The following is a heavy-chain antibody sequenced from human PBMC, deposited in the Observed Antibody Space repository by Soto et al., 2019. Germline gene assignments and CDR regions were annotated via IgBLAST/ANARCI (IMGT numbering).Heavy chain of an antibody. D-gene: IGHD3-3*01. V-gene: IGHV2-5*02. CDR2: IYWDDDK. J-gene: IGHJ4*02. CDR3: AHRVLRTVFGLVTTTAIYFDF. CDR1: GFSLTTSGVG. Sequence: QITLNESGPTVVRPTETLTLTCRFSGFSLTTSGVGVGWIRQSPGKAPEWLALIYWDDDKRYSASLNSRFTITKDTSKNQVVLTVSYLDPTDTATYYCAHRVLRTVFGLVTTTAIYFDFWGQGTPVAVSS.